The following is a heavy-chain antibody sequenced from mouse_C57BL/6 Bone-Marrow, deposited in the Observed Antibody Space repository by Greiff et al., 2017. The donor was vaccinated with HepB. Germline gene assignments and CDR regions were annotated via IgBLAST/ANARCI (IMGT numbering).Heavy chain of an antibody. V-gene: IGHV1-9*01. CDR3: ARWGLRWYFDV. Sequence: QVQLQQSGAELMKPGASVKLSCKATGYTFTGYWIEWVKQRPGHGLEWIGEILPGSGSTNYNGKFKGKATFTADTSSNTAYMQLSSLTTEDSAIYYCARWGLRWYFDVWGTGTTVTVSS. D-gene: IGHD2-4*01. J-gene: IGHJ1*03. CDR1: GYTFTGYW. CDR2: ILPGSGST.